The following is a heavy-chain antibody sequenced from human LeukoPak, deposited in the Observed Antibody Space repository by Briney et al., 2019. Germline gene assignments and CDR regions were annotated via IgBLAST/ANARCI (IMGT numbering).Heavy chain of an antibody. CDR1: GGSISSYY. CDR2: IYTSGST. CDR3: ARGLGVVVPAAIDNWFDP. V-gene: IGHV4-4*09. Sequence: SETLSLTCTVSGGSISSYYWSWIRRPPGKGLEWIGYIYTSGSTNYNPSLKSRVTISVDTSKNQFSLKLSSVTAADTAVYYCARGLGVVVPAAIDNWFDPWGQGTLVTVSS. D-gene: IGHD2-2*01. J-gene: IGHJ5*02.